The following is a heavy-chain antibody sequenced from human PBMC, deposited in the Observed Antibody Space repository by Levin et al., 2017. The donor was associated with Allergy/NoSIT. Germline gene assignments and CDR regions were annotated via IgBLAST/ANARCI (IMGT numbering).Heavy chain of an antibody. CDR1: GGSVSSGSYY. CDR2: IYYSGST. D-gene: IGHD4-17*01. Sequence: SETLSLTCTVSGGSVSSGSYYWSWIRQPPGKGLEWIGYIYYSGSTNYNPSLKSRVTISVDTSKNQFSLKLSSVTAADTAVYYCARAPTVTVSGFDYWGQGTLVTVSS. J-gene: IGHJ4*02. CDR3: ARAPTVTVSGFDY. V-gene: IGHV4-61*01.